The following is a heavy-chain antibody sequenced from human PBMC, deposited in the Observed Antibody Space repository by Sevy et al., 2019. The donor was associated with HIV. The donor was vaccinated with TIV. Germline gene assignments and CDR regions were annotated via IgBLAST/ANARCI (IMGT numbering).Heavy chain of an antibody. Sequence: GGSLRLSCAASGFIFSSYAMSWVRQAPGKGLEWVSAISGSGGSTYYADSVKGRFTISRDNSKNTLYLQMNSLRAEDTAVYYCAKESSASSGWYQGVDAFDIWGQGTMVTVSS. CDR1: GFIFSSYA. V-gene: IGHV3-23*01. CDR3: AKESSASSGWYQGVDAFDI. J-gene: IGHJ3*02. D-gene: IGHD6-19*01. CDR2: ISGSGGST.